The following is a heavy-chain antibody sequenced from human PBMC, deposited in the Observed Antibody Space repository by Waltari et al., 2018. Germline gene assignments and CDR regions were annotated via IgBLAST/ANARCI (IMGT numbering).Heavy chain of an antibody. CDR3: ARGEDIVVVHQFSGWFDP. CDR1: GYTFTGYY. J-gene: IGHJ5*02. D-gene: IGHD2-15*01. CDR2: INPNSGGT. V-gene: IGHV1-2*02. Sequence: QVQLVQSGAEVKKPGASVKVSCKASGYTFTGYYMHWVRQAPGQGLEWMGWINPNSGGTNYAQKFQGRGTMTRDTSISTAYMELSRLRSDDTAVYYCARGEDIVVVHQFSGWFDPWGQGTLVTVSS.